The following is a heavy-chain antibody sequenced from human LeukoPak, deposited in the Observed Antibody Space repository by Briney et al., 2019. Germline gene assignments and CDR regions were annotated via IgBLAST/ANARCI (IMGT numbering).Heavy chain of an antibody. CDR1: GGSISSSSYY. V-gene: IGHV4-39*01. CDR2: IYYSGST. J-gene: IGHJ3*02. Sequence: PSETLSLTCTVSGGSISSSSYYWGWIRQPPGKGLEWIGSIYYSGSTYYNPSLKSRVTISVDTSKNQFSLKLSSVTAADTAVYYCARGLYSSGWYADIWGQGTMVTVSS. CDR3: ARGLYSSGWYADI. D-gene: IGHD6-19*01.